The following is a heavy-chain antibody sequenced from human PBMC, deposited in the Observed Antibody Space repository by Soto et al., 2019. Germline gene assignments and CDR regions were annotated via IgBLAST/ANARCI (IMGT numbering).Heavy chain of an antibody. D-gene: IGHD2-2*01. CDR3: TLTHESSMGPIY. V-gene: IGHV2-5*01. Sequence: SGPTLVNPTQTLTRTCTVSGFSLTTSGMTLVWIRQPPGKAPEGLALAYEYSPSLQSRLAFTKDTSKNQVVLTMTNVDPGDTATYYCTLTHESSMGPIYWGQGIQVTVSS. CDR2: AYE. CDR1: GFSLTTSGMT. J-gene: IGHJ4*02.